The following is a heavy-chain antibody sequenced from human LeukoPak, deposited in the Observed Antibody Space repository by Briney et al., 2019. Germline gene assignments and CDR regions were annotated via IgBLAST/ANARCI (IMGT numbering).Heavy chain of an antibody. V-gene: IGHV3-23*01. CDR3: AKGYFRYSSSGYFDY. Sequence: GGSLRLSCAASGFTFSSYAMSWVRQAPGKGLEWVSAISGSGGSTYYADSVKGRFTISRDNSKNTLYLQMNSLRAEDTAVYYCAKGYFRYSSSGYFDYWGQGTLVTVSS. J-gene: IGHJ4*02. CDR2: ISGSGGST. CDR1: GFTFSSYA. D-gene: IGHD6-6*01.